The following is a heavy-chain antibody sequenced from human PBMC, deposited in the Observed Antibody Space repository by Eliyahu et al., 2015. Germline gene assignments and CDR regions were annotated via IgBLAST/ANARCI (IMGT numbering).Heavy chain of an antibody. D-gene: IGHD3-10*01. CDR1: GFXFSSYG. Sequence: QVQLVESGGGVVQPGXSXXLSCAASGFXFSSYGMHWXRQAPGKGLEWVAVISYDGSNKYYADSVKGRFTISRDNSKNTLYLQMNSLRAEDTAVYYCAKDARVRGVRYFDYWGQGTLVTVSS. CDR3: AKDARVRGVRYFDY. CDR2: ISYDGSNK. V-gene: IGHV3-30*18. J-gene: IGHJ4*02.